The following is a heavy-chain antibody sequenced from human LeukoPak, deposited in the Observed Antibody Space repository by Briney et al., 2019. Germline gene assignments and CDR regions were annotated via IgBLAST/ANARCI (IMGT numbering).Heavy chain of an antibody. Sequence: SETLSLTCTVSGGSISSYFWSWIRQPPGKGLEWIGYIYYSGSTNYNPSLKSRVTISLDTSKNQFSLNLSSVTAADTAVYYCARSLLWFGDTTNFDYWGQGTLVTVSS. CDR3: ARSLLWFGDTTNFDY. D-gene: IGHD3-10*01. CDR2: IYYSGST. CDR1: GGSISSYF. V-gene: IGHV4-59*01. J-gene: IGHJ4*02.